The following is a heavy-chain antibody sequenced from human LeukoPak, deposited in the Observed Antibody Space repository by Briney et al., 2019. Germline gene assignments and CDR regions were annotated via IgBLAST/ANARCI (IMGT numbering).Heavy chain of an antibody. D-gene: IGHD5-18*01. J-gene: IGHJ4*02. Sequence: RSGGSLRLSCAASGFTFSSYEMNWVRQPPGKGLEWVSSIFPSGGEIHYADSVRGRFTISRDNSKSILSLQMNSLRAEDTATYYCATYRQVLLPFESWGQGTLVTVSS. CDR1: GFTFSSYE. V-gene: IGHV3-23*01. CDR2: IFPSGGEI. CDR3: ATYRQVLLPFES.